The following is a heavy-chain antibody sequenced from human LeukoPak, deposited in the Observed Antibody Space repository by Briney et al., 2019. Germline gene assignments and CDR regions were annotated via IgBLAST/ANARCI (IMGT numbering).Heavy chain of an antibody. CDR2: ISSSSSYI. D-gene: IGHD1-26*01. V-gene: IGHV3-21*01. CDR1: GFTFCRYS. J-gene: IGHJ5*02. Sequence: GGSLRLSRAASGFTFCRYSMSWVRQAPGRGLEWVSSISSSSSYIYYADSVKGRFTISRDNAKNSLYLQMNSLRAEDTAVYYCARDRDQSGSYYPNWFDPWGQGTLVTVSS. CDR3: ARDRDQSGSYYPNWFDP.